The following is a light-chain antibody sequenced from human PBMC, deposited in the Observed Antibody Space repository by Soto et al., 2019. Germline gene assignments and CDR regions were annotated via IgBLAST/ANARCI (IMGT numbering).Light chain of an antibody. Sequence: DIQMTQSPSTLSASVGDRVTITCRASHSISSWLAWYQQKPGKAPKLLIFDASSLESGVPSRFSGSGSGTEFSLTISSLQPDDCASYYCQQYKSYPYTFGQGTKLEIK. CDR2: DAS. V-gene: IGKV1-5*01. CDR3: QQYKSYPYT. CDR1: HSISSW. J-gene: IGKJ2*01.